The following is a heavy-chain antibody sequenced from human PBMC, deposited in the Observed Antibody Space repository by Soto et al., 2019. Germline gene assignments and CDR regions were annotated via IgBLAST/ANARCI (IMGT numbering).Heavy chain of an antibody. CDR3: AKAPLGELSFIAFDI. CDR2: ISWNSGSI. J-gene: IGHJ3*02. Sequence: EVQLVESGGVLVQPGRSQRLSCAASGFTFDDYAMHWVRQAPGKGLEWVSGISWNSGSIGYADSVKGRFTISRDNAKNSLYLQMNSLRAEDTALYYCAKAPLGELSFIAFDIWGQGTMVTVSS. D-gene: IGHD3-16*02. CDR1: GFTFDDYA. V-gene: IGHV3-9*01.